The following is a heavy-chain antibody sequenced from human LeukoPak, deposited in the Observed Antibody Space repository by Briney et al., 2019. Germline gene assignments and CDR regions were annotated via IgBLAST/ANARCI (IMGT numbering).Heavy chain of an antibody. Sequence: PSGTLSLTCVVSGGSISSSNWWSWVRQPPGKGLEWIGEIYHSGSTNYNPSLKSRVTISVDKSKNQFSLMLSSVNAADTAVYYCVREDIVVVPAANYWGQGTLVTVSS. D-gene: IGHD2-2*01. J-gene: IGHJ4*02. CDR2: IYHSGST. CDR1: GGSISSSNW. V-gene: IGHV4-4*02. CDR3: VREDIVVVPAANY.